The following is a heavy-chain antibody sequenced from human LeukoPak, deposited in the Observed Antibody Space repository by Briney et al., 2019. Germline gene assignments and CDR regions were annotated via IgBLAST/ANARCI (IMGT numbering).Heavy chain of an antibody. CDR3: ARDLGGYYDSTGYGDY. CDR2: IYHSGST. V-gene: IGHV4-38-2*02. CDR1: GYSISSGYY. J-gene: IGHJ4*02. Sequence: SETLSLTCTVSGYSISSGYYWGWIRQPPGKGLEWIGSIYHSGSTYYNPSLKSRVTISVDTSKNQFSLKLSSVTAADTAVYYCARDLGGYYDSTGYGDYWGQGTLVTVSS. D-gene: IGHD3-22*01.